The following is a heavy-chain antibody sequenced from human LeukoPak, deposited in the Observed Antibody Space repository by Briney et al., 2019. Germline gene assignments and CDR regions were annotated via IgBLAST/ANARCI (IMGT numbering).Heavy chain of an antibody. V-gene: IGHV3-23*01. CDR1: GFTFSSYA. Sequence: GGSLRLSRAASGFTFSSYAMSWVRQAPGKGMEWVSLINDSGGNTYYADSVKGRFTISRDNSKNTLFLQMSSLRAEDTAVYYCAKTSEGIRGGYFDYWGQGTLVTVSS. CDR2: INDSGGNT. J-gene: IGHJ4*02. CDR3: AKTSEGIRGGYFDY. D-gene: IGHD3-10*01.